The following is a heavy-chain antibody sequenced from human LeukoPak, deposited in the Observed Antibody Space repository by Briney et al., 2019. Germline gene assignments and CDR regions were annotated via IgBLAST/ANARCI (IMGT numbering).Heavy chain of an antibody. V-gene: IGHV1-3*01. Sequence: ASVKVSCKASGYTFTSYAIHWVRQAPGQSLEWMGWIIAGNGNTKYSQRFQGRVTITRDTSASTAYMELSSLRSEDTAVYYCARDFDGQWPYLPIDYWGQGTLVTVSS. CDR1: GYTFTSYA. J-gene: IGHJ4*02. CDR3: ARDFDGQWPYLPIDY. CDR2: IIAGNGNT. D-gene: IGHD3-9*01.